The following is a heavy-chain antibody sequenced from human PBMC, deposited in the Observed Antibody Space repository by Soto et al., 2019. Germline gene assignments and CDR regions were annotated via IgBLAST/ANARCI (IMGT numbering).Heavy chain of an antibody. CDR2: INAGNGNT. D-gene: IGHD2-21*01. Sequence: ASVKVSCKASGYTFTSYAMHWVRQAPGQRLEWMGWINAGNGNTKYSQKFQGRVTITRDTSASTAYMELSSLRSEDTAVYYCARNRDVVVIAYYFDYWGQGTLVTVSS. CDR3: ARNRDVVVIAYYFDY. CDR1: GYTFTSYA. J-gene: IGHJ4*02. V-gene: IGHV1-3*01.